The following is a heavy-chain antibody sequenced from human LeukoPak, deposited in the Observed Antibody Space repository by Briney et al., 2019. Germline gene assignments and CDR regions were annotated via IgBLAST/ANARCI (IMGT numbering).Heavy chain of an antibody. CDR3: ARTVAEFYYYGMDV. J-gene: IGHJ6*02. CDR2: INHSGST. V-gene: IGHV4-34*01. CDR1: GGSFSGYY. Sequence: SETLSLTCAVYGGSFSGYYWSWIRQPPGKGLEWIGEINHSGSTNYNPSLKSRVTISVDTSKNQFSLKLSSVTAADTAVYYCARTVAEFYYYGMDVWGQGTTVTVSS. D-gene: IGHD6-19*01.